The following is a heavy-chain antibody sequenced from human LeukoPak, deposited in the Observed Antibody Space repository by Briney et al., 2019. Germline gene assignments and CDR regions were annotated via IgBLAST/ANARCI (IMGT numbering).Heavy chain of an antibody. CDR1: GFTFSSYA. CDR2: ISGSGGST. Sequence: GGSLRLSCAASGFTFSSYAMSWVRQAPGKGPEWVSAISGSGGSTYYADSVKGRFTISRDNSKNTLYLQMNSLRAEDTAVYYCAKDASTYYDFWSGYYTPHHPYYFDYWGQGTLVTVSS. V-gene: IGHV3-23*01. CDR3: AKDASTYYDFWSGYYTPHHPYYFDY. D-gene: IGHD3-3*01. J-gene: IGHJ4*02.